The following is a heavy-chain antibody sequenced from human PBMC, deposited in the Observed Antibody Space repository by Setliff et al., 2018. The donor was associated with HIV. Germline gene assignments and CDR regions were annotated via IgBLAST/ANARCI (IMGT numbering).Heavy chain of an antibody. CDR3: SKGHYTTAG. D-gene: IGHD1-26*01. CDR2: MNQDGSEI. CDR1: GFTFSSYW. J-gene: IGHJ4*02. V-gene: IGHV3-7*01. Sequence: PGGSLRLSCAASGFTFSSYWMSWVRQAPGKGLEWVANMNQDGSEINYVDSVKGRFTISRDNTKNSLYLQMNSLRAEDTAVYYCSKGHYTTAGWGQGTLVTVSS.